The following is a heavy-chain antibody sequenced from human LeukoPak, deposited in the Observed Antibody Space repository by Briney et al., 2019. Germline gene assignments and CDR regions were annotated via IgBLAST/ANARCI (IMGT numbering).Heavy chain of an antibody. CDR3: ATPLTGYNYYYYMDV. CDR1: GFTFSDYY. D-gene: IGHD3-9*01. CDR2: IGSSGSTI. J-gene: IGHJ6*03. V-gene: IGHV3-11*01. Sequence: GGSLRLSCAASGFTFSDYYMSWIRQAPGKGLEWVSYIGSSGSTIYYADSVKGRFTISRDNSKNTLYLQMNSLRAEDTAVYYCATPLTGYNYYYYMDVWGKGTTVTVSS.